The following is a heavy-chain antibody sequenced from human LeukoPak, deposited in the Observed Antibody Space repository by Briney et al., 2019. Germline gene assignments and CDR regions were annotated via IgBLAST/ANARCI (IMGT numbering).Heavy chain of an antibody. Sequence: GGSLRLSCAASGFIVSSNYMSWVRQAPGKGLEWVSIMYSAGSTYYADSVSGRFTISRDSSKNKVSLQMNSLRVEDTAVYYCASGGTGARKYYSDPFHYWGQGTLVTVPS. CDR3: ASGGTGARKYYSDPFHY. J-gene: IGHJ4*02. D-gene: IGHD3-10*01. V-gene: IGHV3-53*01. CDR2: MYSAGST. CDR1: GFIVSSNY.